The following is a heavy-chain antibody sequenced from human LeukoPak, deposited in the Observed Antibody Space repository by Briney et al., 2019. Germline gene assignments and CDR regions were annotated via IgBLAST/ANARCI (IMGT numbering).Heavy chain of an antibody. D-gene: IGHD3-10*01. J-gene: IGHJ4*02. V-gene: IGHV3-7*01. CDR1: GFTFSNYW. Sequence: GGSLRLSCAASGFTFSNYWMSWVRQAPGKGLEWVANIKQDGSEKYYVDSVKGRFTISRDNAKNSLYLQMNSLRAEDTAVYYCASLETDYGSGGYVAPWGQGTLVTVSS. CDR3: ASLETDYGSGGYVAP. CDR2: IKQDGSEK.